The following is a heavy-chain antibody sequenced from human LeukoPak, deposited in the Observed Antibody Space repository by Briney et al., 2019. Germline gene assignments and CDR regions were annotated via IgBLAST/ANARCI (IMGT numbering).Heavy chain of an antibody. CDR2: IYHSGST. Sequence: PSGTLSLTCAVSGGSISSSNWWSWVRQPPGKGLEWIGEIYHSGSTNYNPSLKSRVTISVDKSKNQFSLKLSSVTAADTAVYYCARVPRSLSSTGWSDYWGQGTLVTVSS. V-gene: IGHV4-4*02. CDR3: ARVPRSLSSTGWSDY. D-gene: IGHD6-19*01. J-gene: IGHJ4*02. CDR1: GGSISSSNW.